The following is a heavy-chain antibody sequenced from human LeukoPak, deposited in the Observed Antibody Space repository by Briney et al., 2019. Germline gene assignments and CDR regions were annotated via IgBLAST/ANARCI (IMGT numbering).Heavy chain of an antibody. V-gene: IGHV4-34*01. CDR1: GGSFSGYY. CDR2: INHSGST. D-gene: IGHD3-10*01. CDR3: ARNVVRGVINY. Sequence: SETLSLTCAVDGGSFSGYYWSWIRHPPGKGLEWIGEINHSGSTNYNPSLNSRVTISVDTSKNQFSLKLSSVTAADTAVYYCARNVVRGVINYWGQGTLVTVSS. J-gene: IGHJ4*02.